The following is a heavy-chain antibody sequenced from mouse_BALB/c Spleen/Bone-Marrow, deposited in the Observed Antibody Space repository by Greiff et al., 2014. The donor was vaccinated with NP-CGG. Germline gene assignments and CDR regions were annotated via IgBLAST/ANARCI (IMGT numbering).Heavy chain of an antibody. Sequence: EVQLQESGPELVKPGASMKISCKASGYSFTGYTTNWVKQSHGKSLEWIGLINPYNGGTSYNQKFKVKATLTVDKSSSTAYMELLSLTSEDSAVYYCARDYYGSSYGFAYWGQGTLVTVSA. J-gene: IGHJ3*01. V-gene: IGHV1-18*01. D-gene: IGHD1-1*01. CDR3: ARDYYGSSYGFAY. CDR2: INPYNGGT. CDR1: GYSFTGYT.